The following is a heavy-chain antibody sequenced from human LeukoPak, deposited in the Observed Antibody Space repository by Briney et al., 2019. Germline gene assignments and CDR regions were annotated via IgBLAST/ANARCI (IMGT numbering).Heavy chain of an antibody. V-gene: IGHV4-38-2*01. CDR3: TSGPNFYYFDY. CDR2: IYHGGST. J-gene: IGHJ4*02. Sequence: SETLSLTCAVSGYSISSDYYWGWIRQPPGKGLEWIGTIYHGGSTYLNPSLKSRVTISVDTSKNQFSLNLNSVTAADTAVYYCTSGPNFYYFDYWGQGTLVTVSS. D-gene: IGHD3-3*01. CDR1: GYSISSDYY.